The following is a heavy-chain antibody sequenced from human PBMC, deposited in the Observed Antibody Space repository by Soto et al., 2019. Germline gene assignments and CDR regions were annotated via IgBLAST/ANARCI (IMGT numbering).Heavy chain of an antibody. CDR1: GGSISSYY. V-gene: IGHV4-59*01. Sequence: PSETLSLTCTVSGGSISSYYWSWIRRPPGKGLEWIGYIYYSGSTNYNPSLKSRVTISVDTSKNQFSLKLSSVTAADTAVYYCARASSYYDVWSGYYTGHFGMDVGGQGTKV. CDR2: IYYSGST. D-gene: IGHD3-3*01. J-gene: IGHJ6*02. CDR3: ARASSYYDVWSGYYTGHFGMDV.